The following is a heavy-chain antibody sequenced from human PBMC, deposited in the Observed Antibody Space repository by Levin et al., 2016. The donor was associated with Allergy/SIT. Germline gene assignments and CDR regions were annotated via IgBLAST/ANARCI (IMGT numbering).Heavy chain of an antibody. V-gene: IGHV4-34*01. Sequence: RQAPGKGLEWIGEINHSGSTNYNPSLKSRVTISVDTSKNQFSLKLSSVTAADTAVYYCARGRNRYCSSTSCRPIDYWGQGTLVTVSS. CDR2: INHSGST. J-gene: IGHJ4*02. D-gene: IGHD2-2*01. CDR3: ARGRNRYCSSTSCRPIDY.